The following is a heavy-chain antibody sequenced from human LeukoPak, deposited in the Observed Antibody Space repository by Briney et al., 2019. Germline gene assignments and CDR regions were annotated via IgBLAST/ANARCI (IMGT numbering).Heavy chain of an antibody. V-gene: IGHV4-59*01. J-gene: IGHJ5*02. Sequence: ASETLSLTCTVSGGSIGAYYWNWIRQPPGKGLEWIGYIFYSGTTKYNPSLKSRVSMTVDTSENQFSLRLSSLTAADTAVYYCARGVLTFGGDNRFDPWGQGTLVTVSS. CDR2: IFYSGTT. CDR1: GGSIGAYY. CDR3: ARGVLTFGGDNRFDP. D-gene: IGHD3-16*01.